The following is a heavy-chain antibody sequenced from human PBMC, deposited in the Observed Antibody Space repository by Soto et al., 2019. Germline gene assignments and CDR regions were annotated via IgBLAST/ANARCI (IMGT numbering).Heavy chain of an antibody. CDR2: IYYSGST. J-gene: IGHJ4*02. CDR3: ARERQWPDTWYFDY. D-gene: IGHD6-19*01. V-gene: IGHV4-59*01. Sequence: PSETLSLTCTVSGGSISSYYWSWIRQPPGKGLEWIGYIYYSGSTNYNPSLKSRVTISVDTSKNQFSLKLSSATAADTAVYYCARERQWPDTWYFDYWGQGTLVTVSS. CDR1: GGSISSYY.